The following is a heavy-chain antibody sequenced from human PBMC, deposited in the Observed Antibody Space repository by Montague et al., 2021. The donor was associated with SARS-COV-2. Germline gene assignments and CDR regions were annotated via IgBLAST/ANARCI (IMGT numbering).Heavy chain of an antibody. Sequence: SETLSLTCTVSGGSISSYYWRWIRQPPGKGPEWIGYIYYSGSTNYNPSLKSRVTISVDTSKNQFSLKLSSVTAADTAVYYCASQVPDFWSGIDYWGQGTLVTVSS. CDR2: IYYSGST. CDR3: ASQVPDFWSGIDY. CDR1: GGSISSYY. V-gene: IGHV4-59*01. J-gene: IGHJ4*02. D-gene: IGHD3-3*01.